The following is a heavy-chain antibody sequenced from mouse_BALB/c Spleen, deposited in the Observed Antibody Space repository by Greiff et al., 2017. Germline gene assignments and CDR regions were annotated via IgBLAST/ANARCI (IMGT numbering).Heavy chain of an antibody. J-gene: IGHJ3*01. CDR1: GFNIKDYY. CDR2: IDPENGNT. Sequence: EVQLQQSGAELVRPGALVKLSCKASGFNIKDYYMHWVKQRPEQGLEWIGWIDPENGNTIYDPKFQGKASITADTSSNTAYLQLSSLTSEDTAVYYCARGGMGLRSWFAYWGQGTLVTVSA. V-gene: IGHV14-1*02. D-gene: IGHD2-2*01. CDR3: ARGGMGLRSWFAY.